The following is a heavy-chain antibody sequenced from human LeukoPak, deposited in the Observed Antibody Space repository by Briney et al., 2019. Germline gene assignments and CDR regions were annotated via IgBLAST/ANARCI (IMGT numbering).Heavy chain of an antibody. V-gene: IGHV4-34*01. CDR2: INHSGST. Sequence: SETLSLTCAVYGGSFSGYYWSWIRQPPGKGLEWIGEINHSGSTNYNPPLKSRVTISVDTSKNQFSLKLSSVTAADTAVYYCARRRGAARIDYWGQGTLVTVSS. J-gene: IGHJ4*02. CDR3: ARRRGAARIDY. CDR1: GGSFSGYY. D-gene: IGHD6-6*01.